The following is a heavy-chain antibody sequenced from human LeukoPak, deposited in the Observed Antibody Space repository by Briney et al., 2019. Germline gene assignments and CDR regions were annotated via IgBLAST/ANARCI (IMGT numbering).Heavy chain of an antibody. D-gene: IGHD3-16*01. CDR3: ARDWDYYYGMDV. J-gene: IGHJ6*02. V-gene: IGHV4-31*03. Sequence: PSETLSLTCTVSGGSISSGGYYWSWIRQHPGKGLEWIGYIYYSGSTYYSPSLKSRVTISVDTSKNQFSLKLSSVTAADTAVYYCARDWDYYYGMDVWGQGTTVTVSS. CDR2: IYYSGST. CDR1: GGSISSGGYY.